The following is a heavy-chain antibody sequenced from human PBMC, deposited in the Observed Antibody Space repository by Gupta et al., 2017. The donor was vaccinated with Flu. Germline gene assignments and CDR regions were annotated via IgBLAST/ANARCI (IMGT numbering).Heavy chain of an antibody. CDR2: INTDGSST. V-gene: IGHV3-74*01. CDR3: ARDEYADYKHFDF. J-gene: IGHJ4*02. CDR1: GFTFSHHW. D-gene: IGHD4-11*01. Sequence: EVQLVESGGGLVQPGGSLRLSCEVSGFTFSHHWMNWVRTAPGKGLVWVSLINTDGSSTRSVDAVRGRFTISRDNAKNTLYLQINILRAEDTAVYYCARDEYADYKHFDFWGQGSLVTVAS.